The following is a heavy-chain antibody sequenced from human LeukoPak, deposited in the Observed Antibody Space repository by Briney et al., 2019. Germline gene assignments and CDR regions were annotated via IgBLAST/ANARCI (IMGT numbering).Heavy chain of an antibody. J-gene: IGHJ1*01. V-gene: IGHV3-23*01. CDR3: ARDNGGYFQH. CDR2: ISSGGGST. D-gene: IGHD3-16*02. CDR1: GFTFSSYA. Sequence: GGSLRLSCAASGFTFSSYAMSWVRQAPEKGLEWVSAISSGGGSTFYADSVKGRFTISRDNAKNTLYLQMNSLRAEDTAVYYCARDNGGYFQHWGQGTLVTVSS.